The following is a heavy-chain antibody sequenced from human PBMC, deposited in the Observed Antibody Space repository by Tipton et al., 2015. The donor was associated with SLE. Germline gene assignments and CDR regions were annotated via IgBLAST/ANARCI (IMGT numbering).Heavy chain of an antibody. J-gene: IGHJ6*03. CDR2: INHSGST. CDR1: GGSMSSGSYY. CDR3: ARVPFYYYYYMDV. V-gene: IGHV4-39*07. Sequence: TLSLTCTVSGGSMSSGSYYWSWIRQPPGKGLEWIGEINHSGSTNYNPSLKSRVTISVDTSKNQFSLKLSSVTAADTAVYYCARVPFYYYYYMDVWGKGTTVTVSS.